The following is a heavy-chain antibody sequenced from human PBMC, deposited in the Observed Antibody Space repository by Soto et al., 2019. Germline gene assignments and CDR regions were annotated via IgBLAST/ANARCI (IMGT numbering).Heavy chain of an antibody. V-gene: IGHV4-59*01. CDR2: IYYSGST. J-gene: IGHJ6*04. D-gene: IGHD2-2*01. CDR1: GGSISSYY. Sequence: SETLSLTCTASGGSISSYYWSWIRQPPGKGLEWIGYIYYSGSTNYNPSLKSRVTISVDTSKNQFSLKLSSVTAADTAVYYCASDVGEPPNYSYGMDVWVKGTTVTVSS. CDR3: ASDVGEPPNYSYGMDV.